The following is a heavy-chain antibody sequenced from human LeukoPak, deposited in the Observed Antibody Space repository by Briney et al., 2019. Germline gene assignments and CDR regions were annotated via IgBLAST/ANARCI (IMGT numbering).Heavy chain of an antibody. CDR3: ARAPRLSDY. D-gene: IGHD3-16*02. V-gene: IGHV3-11*01. CDR2: ISHSGTAI. CDR1: GFTFSDYY. J-gene: IGHJ4*02. Sequence: PGGSLRLSCEASGFTFSDYYMSWIRQAPGKGLEWVSYISHSGTAISYADSVKGRFTISRDNAKNSVYLQMNSLRAEDTAVYYCARAPRLSDYWGQGTLVTVSS.